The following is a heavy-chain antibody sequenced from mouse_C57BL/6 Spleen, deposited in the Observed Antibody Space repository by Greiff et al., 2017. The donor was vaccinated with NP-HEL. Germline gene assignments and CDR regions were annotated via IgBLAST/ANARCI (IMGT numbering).Heavy chain of an antibody. CDR1: GYTFTDYE. V-gene: IGHV1-15*01. D-gene: IGHD1-1*01. CDR2: IDPETGGT. CDR3: HYYGSSHQAWFAY. Sequence: VQLQQSGAELVRPGASVTLSCKASGYTFTDYEMHWVKQTPVHGLEWIGAIDPETGGTAYNQKFKGKAILTADKSSSTAYMELRSLTSEDSAVYYCHYYGSSHQAWFAYWGQGTLVTVSA. J-gene: IGHJ3*01.